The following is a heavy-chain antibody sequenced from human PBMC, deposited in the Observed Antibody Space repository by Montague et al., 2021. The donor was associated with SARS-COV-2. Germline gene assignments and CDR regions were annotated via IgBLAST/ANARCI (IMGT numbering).Heavy chain of an antibody. J-gene: IGHJ5*01. V-gene: IGHV4-39*03. D-gene: IGHD3-3*02. CDR3: IRDLAWVDS. Sequence: SETLSLTCTVSGGSVSSSGYYWSWIRQPAGKGLEWIGSVYSSGSSYYNPYLKSRVTISLDTSKNQFSLRLSSVTSADTAVYYCIRDLAWVDSWGQGTLVTVSS. CDR2: VYSSGSS. CDR1: GGSVSSSGYY.